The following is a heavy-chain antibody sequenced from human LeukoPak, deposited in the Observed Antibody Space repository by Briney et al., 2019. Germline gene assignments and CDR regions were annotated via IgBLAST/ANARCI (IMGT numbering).Heavy chain of an antibody. V-gene: IGHV3-21*01. CDR1: GFIFSSFV. D-gene: IGHD3-22*01. CDR3: AREAYDSSGSLDY. J-gene: IGHJ4*02. Sequence: GGSLRLSCAASGFIFSSFVMNWVPQAPGKGLEWVSSISSSSSYIYYADSVKGRFTISRDNAKHSLYLQMNTLRAEDTALYYCAREAYDSSGSLDYWGQGTLVTVSS. CDR2: ISSSSSYI.